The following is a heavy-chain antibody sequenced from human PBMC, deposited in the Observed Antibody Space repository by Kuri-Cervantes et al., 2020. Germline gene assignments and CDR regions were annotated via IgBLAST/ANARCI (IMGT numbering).Heavy chain of an antibody. D-gene: IGHD3-10*01. V-gene: IGHV3-9*01. CDR2: ISWNGGTI. CDR3: AKDLVRALSYYYYGMDV. Sequence: SLKISCAASGFTFNNYAMQWVRQRTGEGLEWVSGISWNGGTIGYADSVKGRFTISRDNAKKSLYLQMNSLRAEDTALYYCAKDLVRALSYYYYGMDVWGQGTTVTVSS. J-gene: IGHJ6*02. CDR1: GFTFNNYA.